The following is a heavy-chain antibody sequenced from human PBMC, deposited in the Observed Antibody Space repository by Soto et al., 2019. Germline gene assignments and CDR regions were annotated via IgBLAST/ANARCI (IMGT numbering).Heavy chain of an antibody. D-gene: IGHD3-22*01. Sequence: QVQLVEYGGGVVQPGRSLRLSCAASGSIFRGYGMHWVRQAPGKGLEWVAVIRYDGSNINYAESVMGRFTISRDNSNNTLYLEMNSLRAEDTAVYYCARDGIGVTTFRGYIDYWGQGNLVTVSS. CDR2: IRYDGSNI. CDR3: ARDGIGVTTFRGYIDY. J-gene: IGHJ4*02. CDR1: GSIFRGYG. V-gene: IGHV3-33*01.